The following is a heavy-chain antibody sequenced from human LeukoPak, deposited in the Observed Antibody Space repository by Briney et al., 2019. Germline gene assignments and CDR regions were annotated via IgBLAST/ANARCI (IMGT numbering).Heavy chain of an antibody. D-gene: IGHD2-2*01. Sequence: GSLRLSCAASGFTFSSYAMSWVRQAPGKGLGWVSAISGGGGSTYYADSVKGRFTISRDNSRNTLYLQMNSLRAEDTAVYYCAKDSTSSPDWFDPWGQGTLVTVSS. CDR1: GFTFSSYA. V-gene: IGHV3-23*01. CDR3: AKDSTSSPDWFDP. CDR2: ISGGGGST. J-gene: IGHJ5*02.